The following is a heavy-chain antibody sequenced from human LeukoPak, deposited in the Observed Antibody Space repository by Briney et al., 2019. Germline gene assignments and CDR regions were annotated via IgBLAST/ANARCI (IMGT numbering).Heavy chain of an antibody. Sequence: AGGSLRLSCAASGFSFDDYATHWVRQAPGKGLGWVSGITGNGGTIAYADSVKGRFTVSRHNAKSSLYLQMSSIRAEDMVLYQCVRGSGSDYFDNSGPRTPVTVSS. D-gene: IGHD3-10*01. CDR2: ITGNGGTI. V-gene: IGHV3-9*03. CDR1: GFSFDDYA. J-gene: IGHJ4*02. CDR3: VRGSGSDYFDN.